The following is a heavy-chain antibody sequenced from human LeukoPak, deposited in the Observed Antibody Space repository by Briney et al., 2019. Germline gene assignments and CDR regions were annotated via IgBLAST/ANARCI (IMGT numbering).Heavy chain of an antibody. CDR1: GFTFEDYG. CDR2: TNWNGGSK. J-gene: IGHJ4*02. Sequence: GGSLRLSCAASGFTFEDYGMNWVRQAPGKRLEWVSGTNWNGGSKRYADSAKGRFTISRDNAENSLYLQMNSLRAEDTALYFCARDLGVYALDHWGQGTLVTVSS. V-gene: IGHV3-20*04. CDR3: ARDLGVYALDH. D-gene: IGHD2-8*01.